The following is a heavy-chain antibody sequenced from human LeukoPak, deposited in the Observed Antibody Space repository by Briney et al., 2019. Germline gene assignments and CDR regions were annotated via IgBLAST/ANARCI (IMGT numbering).Heavy chain of an antibody. CDR3: ARGSYYDSSGYRGSNYYYYYYMDV. Sequence: SQTLSLTCAISGDSVSSNSAAWNWIRQSPSRGLEWLGRTYYRSKWYNDYAVPVKSRITINPDTSKNQFSLQLNSVTPEDTAVYYCARGSYYDSSGYRGSNYYYYYYMDVWGKGTTVTVSS. CDR1: GDSVSSNSAA. CDR2: TYYRSKWYN. J-gene: IGHJ6*03. D-gene: IGHD3-22*01. V-gene: IGHV6-1*01.